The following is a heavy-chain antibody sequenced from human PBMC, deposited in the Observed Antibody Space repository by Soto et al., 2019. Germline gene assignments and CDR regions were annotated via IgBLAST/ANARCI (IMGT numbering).Heavy chain of an antibody. V-gene: IGHV3-21*01. Sequence: GGSLRLSCAASGFTFSSYSMSWVRQAPGKGLEWVSAISSSSSYIYYADSVKGRFTISRDNAKNSLYLQMNSLRAEDTAVYYCARDPATSSPRDYWGQGTLVTVSS. CDR1: GFTFSSYS. D-gene: IGHD6-13*01. J-gene: IGHJ4*02. CDR2: ISSSSSYI. CDR3: ARDPATSSPRDY.